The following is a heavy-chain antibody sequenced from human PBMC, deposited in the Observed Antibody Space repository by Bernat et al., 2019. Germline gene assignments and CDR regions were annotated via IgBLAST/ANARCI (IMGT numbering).Heavy chain of an antibody. V-gene: IGHV3-30-3*01. Sequence: QVQLVESGGGVVQPGRSLRLSCAASGFTFSSYAMHWVRQAPGKGLEWVAVISYDGSNKYYADSGQGRFTISRDNSKNTLYLQMNSLRAEDTAVYYCARDLSSGWSLVTTDYYYYGMDVWGQGTTVTVSS. CDR3: ARDLSSGWSLVTTDYYYYGMDV. J-gene: IGHJ6*02. CDR1: GFTFSSYA. CDR2: ISYDGSNK. D-gene: IGHD6-19*01.